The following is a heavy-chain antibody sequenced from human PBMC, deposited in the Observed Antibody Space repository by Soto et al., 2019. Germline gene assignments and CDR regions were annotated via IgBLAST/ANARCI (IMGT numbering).Heavy chain of an antibody. Sequence: HVQLVESGGGVVQPGRSLRLSCAASGFTFSSYGMHWVRQAPGKGLEWVAVISYDGSNKYYADSVKGRFTISRDNSKNTLYLQMNSLRAEDTAVYYCARSGLIVVVTDIDSWGQGTLVTVSS. D-gene: IGHD2-21*02. CDR1: GFTFSSYG. CDR3: ARSGLIVVVTDIDS. J-gene: IGHJ4*02. V-gene: IGHV3-30*03. CDR2: ISYDGSNK.